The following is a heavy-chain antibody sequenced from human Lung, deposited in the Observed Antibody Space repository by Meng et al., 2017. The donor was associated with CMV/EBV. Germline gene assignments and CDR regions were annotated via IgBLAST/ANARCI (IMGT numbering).Heavy chain of an antibody. D-gene: IGHD6-19*01. CDR3: AKGLRYYYGMDV. J-gene: IGHJ6*02. CDR2: ISRDGGST. CDR1: GFTFDDYA. V-gene: IGHV3-43D*03. Sequence: SCAASGFTFDDYAMHWVRQAPGKGLEWVSLISRDGGSTYYADSVKGRFTISRDNNKNSLYLQMNRLRAEDTALYYCAKGLRYYYGMDVWGQGTTVTVSS.